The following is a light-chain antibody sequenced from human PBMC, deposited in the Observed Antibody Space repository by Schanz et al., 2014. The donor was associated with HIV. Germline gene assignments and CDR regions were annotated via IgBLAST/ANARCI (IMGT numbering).Light chain of an antibody. CDR3: GSYSSGDSHWV. Sequence: QSALTQPPSASGSPGQSVTISCTGTSSDVGGDDYVSWYQQHPGKAPKLVIYGVTKRPSGVPDRFSGSKSGNTASLTISGLQAEDEADYYCGSYSSGDSHWVFGGGTKLTVL. J-gene: IGLJ3*02. CDR1: SSDVGGDDY. CDR2: GVT. V-gene: IGLV2-8*01.